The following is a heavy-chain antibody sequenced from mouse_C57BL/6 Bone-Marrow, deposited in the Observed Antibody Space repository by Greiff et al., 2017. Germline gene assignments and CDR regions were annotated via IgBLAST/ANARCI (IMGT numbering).Heavy chain of an antibody. J-gene: IGHJ4*01. CDR3: ARGTVVVYYYAMDY. CDR2: IYPGSGST. V-gene: IGHV1-55*01. D-gene: IGHD1-1*01. Sequence: QVQLQQPGAELVKPGASVKMSCKASGYTFTSYWITWVKQRPGQGLEWIGDIYPGSGSTNYNEKFKSKATLTVDTSSSSAYMQLSSLTSEDSAVYYCARGTVVVYYYAMDYWGQGTSVTVSS. CDR1: GYTFTSYW.